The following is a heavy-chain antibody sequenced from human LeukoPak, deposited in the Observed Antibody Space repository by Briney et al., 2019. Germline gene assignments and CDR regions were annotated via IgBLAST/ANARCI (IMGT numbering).Heavy chain of an antibody. J-gene: IGHJ6*02. D-gene: IGHD3-10*01. CDR2: IYYSGST. CDR1: GNSISSYY. V-gene: IGHV4-59*06. Sequence: SETLSLTCSVSGNSISSYYWSWIRQHPGKGLEWIGYIYYSGSTYYNPSLKSRVTISVDTSKNQFSLKLSSVTAADTAVYYCARVSARYYGMDVWGQGTTVTVSS. CDR3: ARVSARYYGMDV.